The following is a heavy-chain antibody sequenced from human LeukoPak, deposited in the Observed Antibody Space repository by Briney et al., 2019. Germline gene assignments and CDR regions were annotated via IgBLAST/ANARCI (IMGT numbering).Heavy chain of an antibody. J-gene: IGHJ4*02. CDR1: GFTFSSYA. Sequence: GGSLRLSCAASGFTFSSYAMSWVRQAPGKGLEWVSAISGSGDSTYYADSVKGRFTISRDNSKNTLYLQMNSLRAEDTAVYYCAKDHGKEDTAMAYYWGQGTLVTVSS. V-gene: IGHV3-23*01. CDR3: AKDHGKEDTAMAYY. D-gene: IGHD5-18*01. CDR2: ISGSGDST.